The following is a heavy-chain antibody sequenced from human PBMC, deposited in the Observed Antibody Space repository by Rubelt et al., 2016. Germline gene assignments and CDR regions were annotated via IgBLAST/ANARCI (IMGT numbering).Heavy chain of an antibody. V-gene: IGHV1-2*02. D-gene: IGHD3-3*01. J-gene: IGHJ4*02. CDR3: AGGITIFGVASGYFDY. CDR2: INPNSGGT. Sequence: APGQGLEWMGWINPNSGGTNYAQKFQGRVTMTRDTSISTAYMELSRLRSDDTAVYYCAGGITIFGVASGYFDYWGQGTLVTVSS.